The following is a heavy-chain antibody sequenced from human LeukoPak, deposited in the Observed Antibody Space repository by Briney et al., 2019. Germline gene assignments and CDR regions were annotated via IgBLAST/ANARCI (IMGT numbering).Heavy chain of an antibody. V-gene: IGHV3-23*01. J-gene: IGHJ3*02. CDR2: ISGSGGST. CDR3: AKDLKRGNGAFDI. Sequence: GGSLKLSCAASGFTFSSYAMSWVRQAPGKGLEGVSAISGSGGSTYYADSVKGRFTISRDNSKNTLYLQMNSLRAEDTAVYYCAKDLKRGNGAFDIWGQGTMVTVSS. D-gene: IGHD3-10*01. CDR1: GFTFSSYA.